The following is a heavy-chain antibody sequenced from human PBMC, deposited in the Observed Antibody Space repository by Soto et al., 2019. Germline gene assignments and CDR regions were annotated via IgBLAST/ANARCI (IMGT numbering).Heavy chain of an antibody. J-gene: IGHJ6*02. V-gene: IGHV3-30*18. CDR3: ANGMGDCSSTSCFGMDV. D-gene: IGHD2-2*01. CDR2: ISYDGSNK. Sequence: PGGSLRLSCAASCFTFSSYAMHWVRQAPGKGLEWVAVISYDGSNKYYADSVKGRFTISRDNSKNTLYLQMNILRAEDTAVYYCANGMGDCSSTSCFGMDVWGQGTTVTVSS. CDR1: CFTFSSYA.